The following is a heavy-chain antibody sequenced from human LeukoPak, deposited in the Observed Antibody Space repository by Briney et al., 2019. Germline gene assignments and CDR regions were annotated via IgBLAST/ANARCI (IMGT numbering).Heavy chain of an antibody. CDR1: GGSIRSYY. J-gene: IGHJ5*02. D-gene: IGHD3-10*01. CDR3: ARSGLLWFGELITDHIFDP. V-gene: IGHV4-4*07. CDR2: IYTSGST. Sequence: SETLSLTCTVSGGSIRSYYWSWIRQPAGKGLEWIGRIYTSGSTNYNPSLKSRVTMSVDTSKNQFSLKLSSVTAADTAVYYCARSGLLWFGELITDHIFDPWGQGTLVTVSS.